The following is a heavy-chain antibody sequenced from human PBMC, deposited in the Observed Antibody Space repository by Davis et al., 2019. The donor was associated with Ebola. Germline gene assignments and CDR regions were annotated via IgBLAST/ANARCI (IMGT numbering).Heavy chain of an antibody. V-gene: IGHV3-23*01. D-gene: IGHD2-15*01. CDR3: TSLSGPIDY. CDR1: GFIFSKWG. CDR2: ISMRGDST. Sequence: GESLKISCAPSGFIFSKWGMTWVRQTAGKGLECVAAISMRGDSTDYADSVKGRFTISRDNAKNTLYLQMNSLRAEDTAVYYCTSLSGPIDYWGQGTLVTVSS. J-gene: IGHJ4*02.